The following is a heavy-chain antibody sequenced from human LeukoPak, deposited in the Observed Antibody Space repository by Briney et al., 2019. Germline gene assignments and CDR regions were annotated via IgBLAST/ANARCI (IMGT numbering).Heavy chain of an antibody. Sequence: GGSLRLSCAASGFTFSGSAMHWVRQASGKGLEWVGRIRSKANSYATAYAAWVKGRFTISRDDSRNTAYLQMNSLKTEDTAVYYCTRPNSSEDYWGQGTLVTVSS. V-gene: IGHV3-73*01. CDR3: TRPNSSEDY. CDR1: GFTFSGSA. CDR2: IRSKANSYAT. J-gene: IGHJ4*02. D-gene: IGHD6-13*01.